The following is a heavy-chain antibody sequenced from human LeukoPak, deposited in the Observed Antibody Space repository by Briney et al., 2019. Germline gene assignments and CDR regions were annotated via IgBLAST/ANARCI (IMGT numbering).Heavy chain of an antibody. Sequence: SETLSLTCTVSGGSISGYYWSWIRQPPGKGLEWIGYIYYSGTTNYNPSLKSRVTISVDTSKNQFSLKLSSVTAADTAVYYCARVETAMVDFDYWDQGTLVTVSS. CDR3: ARVETAMVDFDY. J-gene: IGHJ4*02. D-gene: IGHD5-18*01. CDR2: IYYSGTT. V-gene: IGHV4-59*01. CDR1: GGSISGYY.